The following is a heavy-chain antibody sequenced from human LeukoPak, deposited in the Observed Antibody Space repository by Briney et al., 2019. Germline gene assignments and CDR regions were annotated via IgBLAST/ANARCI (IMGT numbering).Heavy chain of an antibody. D-gene: IGHD1-26*01. V-gene: IGHV3-23*01. CDR2: ISGSGGST. CDR3: AKGGPNGPSGY. J-gene: IGHJ4*02. Sequence: GGSLRLSCAASGFTFSSYAMSWVRQAPGKGLEWVSGISGSGGSTYYADPVKGRFTISRDNSKNTLHLQMNSLRADDTAVYYCAKGGPNGPSGYWGQGTLVTVSS. CDR1: GFTFSSYA.